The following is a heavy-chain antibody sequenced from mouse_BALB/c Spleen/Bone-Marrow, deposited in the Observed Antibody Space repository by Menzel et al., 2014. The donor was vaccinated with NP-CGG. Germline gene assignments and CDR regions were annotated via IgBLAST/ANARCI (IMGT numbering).Heavy chain of an antibody. Sequence: VQLQQSGAEIVKPGASVKSSCTTSGFNIEDSYIYWMKQRPEQGLGWIGRIDPANGNTKYDPKFQGKATITVDTSSATAYLQLGSLTSEDTAVYYCARNYGSSLDYWGQGTTLTVSS. CDR1: GFNIEDSY. CDR3: ARNYGSSLDY. D-gene: IGHD1-1*01. CDR2: IDPANGNT. V-gene: IGHV14-3*02. J-gene: IGHJ2*01.